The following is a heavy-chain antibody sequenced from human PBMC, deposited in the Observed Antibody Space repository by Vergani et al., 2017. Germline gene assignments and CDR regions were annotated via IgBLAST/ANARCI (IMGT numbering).Heavy chain of an antibody. CDR3: ARDSRYCXSTSCYVGRDWFDP. CDR1: GYTFTSYY. V-gene: IGHV1-46*01. CDR2: INPSGGST. D-gene: IGHD2-2*01. J-gene: IGHJ5*02. Sequence: QVQLVQSGAEVKKPGASVKVSCKASGYTFTSYYMHWVRQAPGQGLEWMGIINPSGGSTSYGQKFQGRVTMTRDTSTSTVYMELSSLRSEDTAVYYCARDSRYCXSTSCYVGRDWFDPWGQGTLVTVSS.